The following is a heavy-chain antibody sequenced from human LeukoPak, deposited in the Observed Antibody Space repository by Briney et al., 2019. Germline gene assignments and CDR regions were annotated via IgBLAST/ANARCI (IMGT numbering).Heavy chain of an antibody. J-gene: IGHJ5*02. V-gene: IGHV1-18*01. CDR1: GYTFTSYG. CDR3: ARDKRRFDFWSDPGWFDP. CDR2: ISAYNDNT. D-gene: IGHD3-3*01. Sequence: ASVKVSCKASGYTFTSYGISWVRQAPGQGLEWMGWISAYNDNTNYPQKLQGRVTMTTDTSTNTAYMELRSLRPDDTAMYYCARDKRRFDFWSDPGWFDPWGQGTLVTVSS.